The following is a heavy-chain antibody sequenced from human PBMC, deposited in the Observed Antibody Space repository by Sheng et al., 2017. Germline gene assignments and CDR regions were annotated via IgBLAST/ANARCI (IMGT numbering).Heavy chain of an antibody. CDR3: VRNGGAFDY. J-gene: IGHJ4*02. Sequence: EVQLVESGGGLVQPGGSLRLSCAASGFSFSSHWMSWVXQAPGKGLEWVANVNQDGSDKKYVDSVKGRFGISRDNAKNSLYLQMNSLRAEDTAVYYCVRNGGAFDYWGQGTLVTVSS. CDR2: VNQDGSDK. V-gene: IGHV3-7*01. D-gene: IGHD4-17*01. CDR1: GFSFSSHW.